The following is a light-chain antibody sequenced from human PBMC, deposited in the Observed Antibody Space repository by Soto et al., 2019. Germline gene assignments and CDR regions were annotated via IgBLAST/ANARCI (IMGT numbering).Light chain of an antibody. Sequence: QSALTQPPSVSGAPGQRVTISCTGSSSNIGAGYDVHWYQQLPGTAPKLLIYGNSNRPSGVPDRISGSKSGTSASLAISGLQAEDEADYYCQSFDSSLSGGVFGGGTKLTVL. V-gene: IGLV1-40*01. J-gene: IGLJ2*01. CDR2: GNS. CDR3: QSFDSSLSGGV. CDR1: SSNIGAGYD.